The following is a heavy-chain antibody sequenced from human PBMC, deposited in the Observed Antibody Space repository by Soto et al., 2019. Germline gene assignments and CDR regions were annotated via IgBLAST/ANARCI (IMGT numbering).Heavy chain of an antibody. Sequence: VASVKVSCKASGYTFTSYYMHWVRQAPGQGLEWMGIINPSGGSTSYAQKFQGRVTMTRDTSTSTVYMELSSLRSEDTAVYYCARALTFGVVAYYYYGMDVWGQGTTVTVSS. J-gene: IGHJ6*02. V-gene: IGHV1-46*01. CDR3: ARALTFGVVAYYYYGMDV. CDR2: INPSGGST. CDR1: GYTFTSYY. D-gene: IGHD3-3*01.